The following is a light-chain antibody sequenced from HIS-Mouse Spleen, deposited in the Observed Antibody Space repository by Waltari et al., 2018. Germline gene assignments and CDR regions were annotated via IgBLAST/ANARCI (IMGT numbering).Light chain of an antibody. J-gene: IGLJ2*01. CDR1: SSAVGGFHY. CDR2: DVS. Sequence: QSALTQPRAVSGSPGQSVTISCTGTSSAVGGFHYFTWYQQHPGKAPKLMIYDVSKRPSGVPDRFSGSKSGNTASLTISGLQAEDEADYYCCSYAGSYPVVFGGGTKLTVL. CDR3: CSYAGSYPVV. V-gene: IGLV2-11*01.